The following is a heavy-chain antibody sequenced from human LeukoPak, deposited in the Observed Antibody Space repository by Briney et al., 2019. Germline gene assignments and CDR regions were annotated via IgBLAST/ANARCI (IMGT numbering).Heavy chain of an antibody. Sequence: SETLCLTCTVSGASISSHYWSWIRQPPGKGLEWIAYLLDSVNTKDNPSLQSRLTLSADTSKNQFSLRLSSVTAADTAVYYCATLKRGSIYGYFDFWGQGIKVTVSS. V-gene: IGHV4-59*11. CDR3: ATLKRGSIYGYFDF. D-gene: IGHD5-18*01. CDR1: GASISSHY. J-gene: IGHJ4*02. CDR2: LLDSVNT.